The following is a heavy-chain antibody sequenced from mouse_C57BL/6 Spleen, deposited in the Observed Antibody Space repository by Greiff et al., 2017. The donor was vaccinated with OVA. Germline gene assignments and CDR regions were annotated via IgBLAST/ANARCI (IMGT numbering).Heavy chain of an antibody. Sequence: VQLQQSGPVLVKPGASVKMSCKASGYTFTDYYMNWVKQSHGKSLEWIGVINPYNGGTSYNQKFKGKATLTVDKSSSTAYMELNSLTSEDSAVYYCAFYGNYEGSYAMDYWGQGTSVTVSS. CDR3: AFYGNYEGSYAMDY. V-gene: IGHV1-19*01. J-gene: IGHJ4*01. CDR1: GYTFTDYY. D-gene: IGHD2-1*01. CDR2: INPYNGGT.